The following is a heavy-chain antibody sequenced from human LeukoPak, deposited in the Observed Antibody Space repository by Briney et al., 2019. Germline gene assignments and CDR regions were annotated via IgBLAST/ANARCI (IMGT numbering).Heavy chain of an antibody. J-gene: IGHJ6*02. CDR3: ARAAHDFWSGYWKGYYYYGMDV. CDR1: GGSISSYY. D-gene: IGHD3-3*01. Sequence: SETLSLTCTVSGGSISSYYWSWIRQPPGKGLEWIGYIYYSGSTNYNPSLKSRVTISVDTSKNQFSLKLSSVTAADTAVYYCARAAHDFWSGYWKGYYYYGMDVWGQGTTVTVSS. CDR2: IYYSGST. V-gene: IGHV4-59*12.